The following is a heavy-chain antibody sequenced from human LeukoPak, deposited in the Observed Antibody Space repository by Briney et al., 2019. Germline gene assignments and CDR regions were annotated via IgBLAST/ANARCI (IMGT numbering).Heavy chain of an antibody. CDR1: GFIFSNYG. Sequence: GGSLRLSCAASGFIFSNYGMNWVRQAPGKGLEWVAAISASGSATSYADSVRGRFTISRDNSKSTTYLQMNSLRAEDTAVFYCAKDLYLRDFWGGYFDYWGQGIPVTVSS. CDR2: ISASGSAT. D-gene: IGHD3-3*01. J-gene: IGHJ4*02. V-gene: IGHV3-23*01. CDR3: AKDLYLRDFWGGYFDY.